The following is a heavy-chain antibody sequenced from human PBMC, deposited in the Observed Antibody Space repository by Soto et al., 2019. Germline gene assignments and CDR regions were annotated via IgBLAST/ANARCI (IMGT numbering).Heavy chain of an antibody. J-gene: IGHJ3*02. D-gene: IGHD3-22*01. V-gene: IGHV1-3*01. Sequence: GASVKVSCKASGYTFSSYAIHWVRQAPGQRLEWMGWINAGHGNTRYSQKFQGRVTITRDTSASTAYMELSSLISEDTAVYYCARVSFFMDSSGYDAFDIWGQGTMVTVSS. CDR1: GYTFSSYA. CDR3: ARVSFFMDSSGYDAFDI. CDR2: INAGHGNT.